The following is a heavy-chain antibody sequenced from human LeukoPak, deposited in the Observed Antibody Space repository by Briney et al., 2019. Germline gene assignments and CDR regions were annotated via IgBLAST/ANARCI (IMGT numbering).Heavy chain of an antibody. CDR2: IYYSGST. J-gene: IGHJ5*02. CDR1: GGSISSGSYY. CDR3: ARTRRGIVVVPAASYNWFDP. D-gene: IGHD2-2*01. V-gene: IGHV4-31*11. Sequence: SQTLSLTCAVSGGSISSGSYYRSWIRQHPGKGLEWIGYIYYSGSTYYNPSLKSRVTISVDTSKNQFSLKLSSVTAADTAVYYCARTRRGIVVVPAASYNWFDPWGQGTLVTVSS.